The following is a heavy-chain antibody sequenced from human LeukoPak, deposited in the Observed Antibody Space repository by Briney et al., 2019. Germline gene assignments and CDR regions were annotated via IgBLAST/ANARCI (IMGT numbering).Heavy chain of an antibody. D-gene: IGHD2-15*01. CDR2: INHSGST. CDR1: GGSFSGYY. J-gene: IGHJ6*02. Sequence: SETLSLTCAVYGGSFSGYYWSWIRQPPGKGLEWIGEINHSGSTNYNPSLKSRVTISVDTSKNQFSLKLSSVTAADTAVYYCARGYCSGGSCYVRRGMDVWGQGTTVTVSS. V-gene: IGHV4-34*01. CDR3: ARGYCSGGSCYVRRGMDV.